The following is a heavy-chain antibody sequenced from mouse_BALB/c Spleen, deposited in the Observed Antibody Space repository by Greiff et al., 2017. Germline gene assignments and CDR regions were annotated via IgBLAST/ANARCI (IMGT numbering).Heavy chain of an antibody. CDR2: INSNGGST. CDR3: ASWYFDV. CDR1: GFTFSSYG. J-gene: IGHJ1*01. V-gene: IGHV5-6-3*01. Sequence: EVQRVESGGGLVQPGGSLKLSCAASGFTFSSYGMSWVRQTPDKRLELVATINSNGGSTYYPDSVKGRFTISRDNPKNTLFLQMTSLRSEDTAMYYCASWYFDVWGAGTTVTVSS.